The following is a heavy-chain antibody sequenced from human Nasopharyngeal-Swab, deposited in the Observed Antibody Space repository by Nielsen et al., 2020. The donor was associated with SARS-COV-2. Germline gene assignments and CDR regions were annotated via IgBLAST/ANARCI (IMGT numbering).Heavy chain of an antibody. J-gene: IGHJ4*02. Sequence: WIRQPPGKGLEWVSVIYSGGTTYYADSVRGRFTISRLNSKNSLYLQMNSLRPEDTAVYYCAYSSYYDILTGPSYAFDYWGQGTLVTVSS. CDR2: IYSGGTT. V-gene: IGHV3-53*04. CDR3: AYSSYYDILTGPSYAFDY. D-gene: IGHD3-9*01.